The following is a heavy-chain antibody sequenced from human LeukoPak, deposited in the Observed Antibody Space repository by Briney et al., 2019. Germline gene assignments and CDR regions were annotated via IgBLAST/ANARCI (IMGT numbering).Heavy chain of an antibody. D-gene: IGHD1-26*01. CDR1: GGSFSGYY. CDR3: ARRSGSYRLGWFDP. J-gene: IGHJ5*02. V-gene: IGHV4-34*01. CDR2: INHSGST. Sequence: SETLSLTCAVYGGSFSGYYWSWIRQPPGKGLEWIGEINHSGSTTYNPSLKSRVTISVDTSTNQFSLKLSSVTAADTAVYYCARRSGSYRLGWFDPWGQGTLVTVSS.